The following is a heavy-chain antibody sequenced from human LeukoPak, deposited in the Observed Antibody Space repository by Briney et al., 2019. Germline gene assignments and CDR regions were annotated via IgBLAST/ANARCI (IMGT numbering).Heavy chain of an antibody. D-gene: IGHD4/OR15-4a*01. V-gene: IGHV3-53*01. CDR3: RRLTS. Sequence: GGSLRLSCAASGFTVSTNYMSWVRQAPGKGLEWVSVISSGGNTYYADSVKGRFTISRDNSKNTMYLQMDSLRAEDTAVYYCRRLTSWGQGTLVTVSS. CDR2: ISSGGNT. CDR1: GFTVSTNY. J-gene: IGHJ4*02.